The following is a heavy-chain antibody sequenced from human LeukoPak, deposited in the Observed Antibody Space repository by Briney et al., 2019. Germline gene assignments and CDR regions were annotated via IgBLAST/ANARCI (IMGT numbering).Heavy chain of an antibody. D-gene: IGHD3-3*01. CDR2: IYEDGSKE. J-gene: IGHJ4*02. CDR3: ARDFKSGYVDS. CDR1: GFTFSNYG. V-gene: IGHV3-33*01. Sequence: GGSLRLSCAASGFTFSNYGIHWVRQAPGKGLEWVAVIYEDGSKEYFADSVKGRFTISRDNSKNTALLQMNRLRVEDTAVFYCARDFKSGYVDSWGQGTLVAVSS.